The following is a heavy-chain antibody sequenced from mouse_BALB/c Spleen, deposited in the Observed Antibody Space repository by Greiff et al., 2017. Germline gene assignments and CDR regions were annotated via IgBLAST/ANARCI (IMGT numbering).Heavy chain of an antibody. V-gene: IGHV1-67*01. CDR1: GYTFTDYA. J-gene: IGHJ4*01. Sequence: VQLQQSGPELVRPGESVKISCKGSGYTFTDYAMHWVKQSHAKSLEWIGVISIYYDNTNYNQKFKGKATMTVDKSSSTAYMELARLTSEDSAIYYCARSGYDYAMDYWGQGTSVTVSS. CDR2: ISIYYDNT. D-gene: IGHD2-2*01. CDR3: ARSGYDYAMDY.